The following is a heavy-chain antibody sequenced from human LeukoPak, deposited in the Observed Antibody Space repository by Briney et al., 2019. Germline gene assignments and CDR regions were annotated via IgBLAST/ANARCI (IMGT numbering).Heavy chain of an antibody. CDR1: GGSFSGYY. V-gene: IGHV4-34*01. Sequence: PSGTLSLTCAVYGGSFSGYYWSWIRQPPGKGLEWIGEINHSGSTNYNPSLKSRVTISVDTSKNQFSLKLSSVTAADTAVYYCARGYLSGSCYSDWGQGTLVTVSS. CDR3: ARGYLSGSCYSD. D-gene: IGHD2-15*01. J-gene: IGHJ4*02. CDR2: INHSGST.